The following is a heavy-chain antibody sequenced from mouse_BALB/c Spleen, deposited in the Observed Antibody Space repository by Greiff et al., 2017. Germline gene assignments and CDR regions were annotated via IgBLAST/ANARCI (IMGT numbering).Heavy chain of an antibody. CDR1: GYTFTSYW. V-gene: IGHV1-69*02. Sequence: QVQLQQPGAELVKPGASVKLSCKASGYTFTSYWMHWVTQRPGQGLEWIGEIDLSDSYTNYNQKLKGKATLTVDKSSSTAYMQLSSLTSEDSAVYYCARHGYVAYWGQGTLVTVSA. D-gene: IGHD1-2*01. CDR3: ARHGYVAY. CDR2: IDLSDSYT. J-gene: IGHJ3*01.